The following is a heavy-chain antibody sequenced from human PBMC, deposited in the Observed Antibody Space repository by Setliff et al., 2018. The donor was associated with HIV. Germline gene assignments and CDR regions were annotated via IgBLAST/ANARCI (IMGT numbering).Heavy chain of an antibody. D-gene: IGHD6-13*01. V-gene: IGHV1-18*01. CDR1: GYTFSNYG. CDR2: ISGDTGDT. J-gene: IGHJ5*02. CDR3: ARVFYSSSWYNGWFDP. Sequence: GASVKVSCKASGYTFSNYGISWLRQAPGQGPEWMGWISGDTGDTNYAQKLQGRVTMTTDTSTSTAYMELRSLRSDDTAVYYCARVFYSSSWYNGWFDPWGQGTLVTVSS.